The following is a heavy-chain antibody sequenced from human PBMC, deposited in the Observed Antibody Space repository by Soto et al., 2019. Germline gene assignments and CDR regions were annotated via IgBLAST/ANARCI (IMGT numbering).Heavy chain of an antibody. Sequence: QVQLQESGPGLVKPSPTLSLTCTVSGGSISSGDCYCSWIRQPPGNGLEWIGYIYYSGSTYYNPYLKHRVTISLDTSTNQFSLKLSSVTAADTAVDYCGRVGSSIAVRPFDSWGQGTLVTVSS. D-gene: IGHD6-6*01. CDR2: IYYSGST. CDR1: GGSISSGDCY. V-gene: IGHV4-30-4*01. J-gene: IGHJ4*02. CDR3: GRVGSSIAVRPFDS.